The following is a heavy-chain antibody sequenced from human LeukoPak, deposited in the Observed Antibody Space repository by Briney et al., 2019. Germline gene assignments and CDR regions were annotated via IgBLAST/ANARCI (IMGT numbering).Heavy chain of an antibody. J-gene: IGHJ4*02. CDR2: ISSSSSYI. Sequence: GGSLRLSCAASGFTFSTYSMSWVRQAPGKGLEWVSSISSSSSYIYYADSVKGRFTISRDNAKNTLYLQMNSLRAEDTAVYYCARRSYCSGGSCVHSFDYWGQGTLVTVSS. CDR1: GFTFSTYS. D-gene: IGHD2-15*01. CDR3: ARRSYCSGGSCVHSFDY. V-gene: IGHV3-21*01.